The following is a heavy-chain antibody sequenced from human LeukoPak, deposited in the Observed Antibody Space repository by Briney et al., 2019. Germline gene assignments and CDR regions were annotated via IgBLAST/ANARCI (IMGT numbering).Heavy chain of an antibody. CDR3: ARQGGYSSPFSV. D-gene: IGHD6-6*01. Sequence: SETLSLTCTVSDGSITSYYWSWIRQPPGKGLECIGYIYTSGSTNYNPSLKSRVTISVDTSKNQFSLQLSSVTAADTAVYYCARQGGYSSPFSVWGKGTTVAVSS. V-gene: IGHV4-4*09. CDR1: DGSITSYY. J-gene: IGHJ6*04. CDR2: IYTSGST.